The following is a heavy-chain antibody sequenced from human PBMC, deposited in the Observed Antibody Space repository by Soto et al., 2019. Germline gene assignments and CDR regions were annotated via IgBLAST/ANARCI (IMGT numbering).Heavy chain of an antibody. D-gene: IGHD4-17*01. J-gene: IGHJ3*02. V-gene: IGHV1-3*01. CDR2: INAGNGNT. CDR3: ARDHLTVNDDDAFDI. Sequence: ASVKASCKASGYTFTSYAMHWVRQAPGQRLEWMGWINAGNGNTKYSQKFQGRVTITRDTSASTAYMELSSLRSEDTAVYYCARDHLTVNDDDAFDIWGQGTMVTV. CDR1: GYTFTSYA.